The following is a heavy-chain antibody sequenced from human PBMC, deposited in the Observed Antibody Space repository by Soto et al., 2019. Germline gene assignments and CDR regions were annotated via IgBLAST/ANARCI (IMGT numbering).Heavy chain of an antibody. CDR1: GFTFSSYA. V-gene: IGHV3-30-3*01. D-gene: IGHD3-22*01. J-gene: IGHJ6*02. CDR2: TSYDGYNK. Sequence: QVQLVESGGGVVQPGRSLRLSCADSGFTFSSYAMHWVRQAPDKGLEWVAVTSYDGYNKYYADSVKGRFSISRDNSKNTLYLQMDSLRPEDTAVYYCARGAPRVQWFPYYGMDVWGQGTTVTVSS. CDR3: ARGAPRVQWFPYYGMDV.